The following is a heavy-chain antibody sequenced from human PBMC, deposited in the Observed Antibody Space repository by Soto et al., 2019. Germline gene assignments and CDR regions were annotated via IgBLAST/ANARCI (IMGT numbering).Heavy chain of an antibody. D-gene: IGHD6-13*01. CDR3: AKGDTNGSSWSPFDY. Sequence: VGSLRLSCASSVFTFSTYAMSCVRQAPGKGLEWVSAISGSGDSTFYADSVKGRFTISRDNAKKTLYLQMNSLRAEDTAVYYCAKGDTNGSSWSPFDYWGQGTLVTVSS. V-gene: IGHV3-23*01. J-gene: IGHJ4*02. CDR2: ISGSGDST. CDR1: VFTFSTYA.